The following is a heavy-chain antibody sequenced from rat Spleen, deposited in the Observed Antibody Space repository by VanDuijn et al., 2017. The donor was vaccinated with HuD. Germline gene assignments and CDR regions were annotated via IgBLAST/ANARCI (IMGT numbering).Heavy chain of an antibody. Sequence: QVQLKESGPGLVQPSQTLSLTCTVSGFSLIRYNVHWVRQPPGEGLEWMGRMTYNGDTSYNSALISRLSISRDTSKNQVFLEMNSLQTEDIATYYGARRGYGSYIYGFLDYWGQGASVTVSS. V-gene: IGHV2-63*01. CDR2: MTYNGDT. J-gene: IGHJ4*01. CDR3: ARRGYGSYIYGFLDY. CDR1: GFSLIRYN. D-gene: IGHD1-2*01.